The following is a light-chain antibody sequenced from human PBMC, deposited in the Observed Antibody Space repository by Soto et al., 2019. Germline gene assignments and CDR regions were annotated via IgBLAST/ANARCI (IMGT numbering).Light chain of an antibody. J-gene: IGKJ2*01. CDR1: QGIRDD. Sequence: DIQMTQSPSSLSASVGDRVTITCRASQGIRDDLGWYQQKPGKAPKCLIYSASRLQSGVPSRFSGSGFGTEFTLTISGLQPDDFATYYCLQHYDYPRTFGQGTKLDI. V-gene: IGKV1-17*01. CDR3: LQHYDYPRT. CDR2: SAS.